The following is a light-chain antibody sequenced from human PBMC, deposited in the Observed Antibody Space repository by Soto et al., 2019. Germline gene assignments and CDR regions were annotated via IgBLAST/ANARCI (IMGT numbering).Light chain of an antibody. J-gene: IGKJ5*01. Sequence: EIVMTQSPATLFVSTGERATLSCRASQSVSSNVAWYQQKPGQAPRLHIYGASTRATGIPARFSGSGSGTEFTLTISSLQSEDFAVYYCQQYNNWITFGQGTRLEIK. V-gene: IGKV3D-15*01. CDR2: GAS. CDR3: QQYNNWIT. CDR1: QSVSSN.